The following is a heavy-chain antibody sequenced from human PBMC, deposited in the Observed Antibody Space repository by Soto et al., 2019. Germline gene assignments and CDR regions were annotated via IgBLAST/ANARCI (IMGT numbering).Heavy chain of an antibody. J-gene: IGHJ3*02. CDR2: INHSGST. D-gene: IGHD2-2*01. Sequence: QVQLQQWGAGLLKPSETLSLTCAVYGGSFSGYYWSWIRQPPGKGLEWIGEINHSGSTNYNPSLKSRVTISVDTSQNQFSLKLGSVTAAGTAGYYCARRGVVVPARAFDIWGPGTMVTVSS. CDR1: GGSFSGYY. V-gene: IGHV4-34*01. CDR3: ARRGVVVPARAFDI.